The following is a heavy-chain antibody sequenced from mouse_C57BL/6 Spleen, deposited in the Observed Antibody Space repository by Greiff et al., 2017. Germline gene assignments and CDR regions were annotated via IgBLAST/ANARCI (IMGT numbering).Heavy chain of an antibody. V-gene: IGHV14-4*01. D-gene: IGHD1-1*01. J-gene: IGHJ4*01. CDR2: IDPENGDT. Sequence: EVQLQQSGAELVRPGASVKLSCTASGFNIKDDYMHWVKQRPEQGLEWIGWIDPENGDTEYASKFQGKATITADTSSNTAYLQLSSLTSEDTAVYYCTTRGSSYVDYYAMDYWGQGTSVTVSS. CDR3: TTRGSSYVDYYAMDY. CDR1: GFNIKDDY.